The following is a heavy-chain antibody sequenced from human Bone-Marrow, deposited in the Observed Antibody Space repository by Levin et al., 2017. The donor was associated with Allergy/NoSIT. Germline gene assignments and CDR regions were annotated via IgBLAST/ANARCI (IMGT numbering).Heavy chain of an antibody. D-gene: IGHD3-22*01. J-gene: IGHJ3*02. CDR1: GYIFTSYW. CDR2: IYPDDSDT. CDR3: ARPPNYYDSSGAFDI. Sequence: GESLKISCTTSGYIFTSYWIGWLRQVPGKGLEWMGIIYPDDSDTKYSPSFQGQVTISVDKSISTAYLQWSSLKASDTAMYYCARPPNYYDSSGAFDIWGQGTMVTVSS. V-gene: IGHV5-51*01.